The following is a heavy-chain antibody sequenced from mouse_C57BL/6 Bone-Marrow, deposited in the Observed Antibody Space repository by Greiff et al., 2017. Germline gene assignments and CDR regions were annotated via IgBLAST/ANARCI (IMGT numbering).Heavy chain of an antibody. CDR1: GFNIKDDY. Sequence: EVKLQESGAELVRPGASVKLSCTASGFNIKDDYIHWVKQRPEQGLEWIGWIDSEIGDTEYASKFQGKATITSDTSSNTAYLQLSSLTSEDTAVYYCSSFDGIYFDFWGQGTPLTVAS. J-gene: IGHJ2*01. CDR3: SSFDGIYFDF. CDR2: IDSEIGDT. V-gene: IGHV14-4*01. D-gene: IGHD2-3*01.